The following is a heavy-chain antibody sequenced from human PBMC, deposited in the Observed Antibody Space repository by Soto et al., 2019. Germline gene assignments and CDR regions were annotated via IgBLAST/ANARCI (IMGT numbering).Heavy chain of an antibody. Sequence: GGSLRLSCAVSGLTFSNAWMSWVRQAPGKGLEWVGRIKRKNEGGTTDYTAPVQGRFTISRDDSRGTLYLQMNSLRTEDTAVYFCTNYINVGFCWGPGTLVTVSS. J-gene: IGHJ4*02. CDR2: IKRKNEGGTT. D-gene: IGHD4-4*01. CDR3: TNYINVGFC. V-gene: IGHV3-15*07. CDR1: GLTFSNAW.